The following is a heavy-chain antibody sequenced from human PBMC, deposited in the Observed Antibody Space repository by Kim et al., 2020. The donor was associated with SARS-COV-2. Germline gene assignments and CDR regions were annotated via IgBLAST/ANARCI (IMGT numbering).Heavy chain of an antibody. CDR3: AREFEYSSSSGNYYGMDG. Sequence: GRFTISRDNAKNSLYLKMNSLRAEDTAVYYCAREFEYSSSSGNYYGMDGWGQGTTVTVSS. V-gene: IGHV3-11*06. D-gene: IGHD6-6*01. J-gene: IGHJ6*02.